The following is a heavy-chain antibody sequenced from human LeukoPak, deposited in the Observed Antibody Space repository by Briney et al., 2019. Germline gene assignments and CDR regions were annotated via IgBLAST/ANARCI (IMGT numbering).Heavy chain of an antibody. CDR3: ARDVGSGYCSSTSCPFGY. D-gene: IGHD2-2*01. CDR2: INPNSGGT. CDR1: GYTFTGYY. Sequence: ASVKVSFKASGYTFTGYYMHWVRQAPGQGLEWMGWINPNSGGTNYAQKFQGRVTMTRDTSISTAYMELSRLRSDDTAVYYCARDVGSGYCSSTSCPFGYWGQGTLVTVSS. J-gene: IGHJ4*02. V-gene: IGHV1-2*02.